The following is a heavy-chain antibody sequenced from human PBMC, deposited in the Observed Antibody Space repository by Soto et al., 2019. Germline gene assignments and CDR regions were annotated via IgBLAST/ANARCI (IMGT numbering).Heavy chain of an antibody. V-gene: IGHV1-18*01. CDR3: ARECYYDSSGYQYDMDV. D-gene: IGHD3-22*01. CDR2: ISAYNGNT. CDR1: GYTFTSYG. J-gene: IGHJ6*02. Sequence: GASVKVSCKASGYTFTSYGISWVRQAPGQGLEWMGWISAYNGNTNYAQKLQGRVTMTTDTSTSTAYMELRSLRSDDTAVYYCARECYYDSSGYQYDMDVWGQGTTVTVS.